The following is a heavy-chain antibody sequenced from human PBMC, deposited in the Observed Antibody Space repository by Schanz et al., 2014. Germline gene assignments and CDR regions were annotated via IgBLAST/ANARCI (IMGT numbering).Heavy chain of an antibody. CDR2: IKEDGSVK. Sequence: EVQLVESGGGLVQPGGSLRLSCTASGFTFSDYWMSWVRQAPGKGLEWVANIKEDGSVKDYVDSVKGRFTISRDNSKNTLYLQMNSLRAEDTAIYYCAKDAPYPFELWGRGTLITVSS. J-gene: IGHJ2*01. CDR1: GFTFSDYW. V-gene: IGHV3-7*05. CDR3: AKDAPYPFEL.